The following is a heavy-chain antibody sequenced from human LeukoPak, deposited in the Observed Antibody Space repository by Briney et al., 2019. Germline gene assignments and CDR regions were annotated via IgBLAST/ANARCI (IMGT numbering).Heavy chain of an antibody. CDR1: GFTVSSNF. V-gene: IGHV3-66*04. D-gene: IGHD6-19*01. Sequence: PGGSLRLSCAASGFTVSSNFMNWVRQAPGKGLEWVSVIYSSGNTYYADSVKGRFTISRDQSKNTVFLRMNSLRAEDTAVYYCVKPEDPSLDSSGWYVYYGMDVWGQGTTVTVSS. CDR3: VKPEDPSLDSSGWYVYYGMDV. CDR2: IYSSGNT. J-gene: IGHJ6*02.